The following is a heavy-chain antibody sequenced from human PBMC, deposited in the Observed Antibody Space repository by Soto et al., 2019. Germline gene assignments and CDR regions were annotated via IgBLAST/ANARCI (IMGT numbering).Heavy chain of an antibody. CDR2: ISGSGGST. Sequence: EVQLLESGGGLVQPGGSLRLSCAASGFTFSSYAMSWVRQAPGKGLEWVSAISGSGGSTYYADSVKGRFTISRDNSKNTLYLQMNSLRAEDTAVYYCAEARDDYGDYGRFDYWGQGTLVTVSS. V-gene: IGHV3-23*01. CDR3: AEARDDYGDYGRFDY. D-gene: IGHD4-17*01. CDR1: GFTFSSYA. J-gene: IGHJ4*02.